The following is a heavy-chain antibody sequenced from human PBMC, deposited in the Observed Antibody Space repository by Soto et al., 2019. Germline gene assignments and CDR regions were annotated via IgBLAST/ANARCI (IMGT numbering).Heavy chain of an antibody. CDR1: GLTVSSSY. CDR2: IYSAGST. V-gene: IGHV3-53*01. CDR3: GRARGPEYRSSIFFVI. J-gene: IGHJ4*02. D-gene: IGHD6-6*01. Sequence: PGGSLRLSCAASGLTVSSSYMSWVRQAPGKGLQWVSVIYSAGSTYYANSVKGRFTISRDISTNMVYLQMSSLTDEDTAVYYCGRARGPEYRSSIFFVIWGEGVLVTVSS.